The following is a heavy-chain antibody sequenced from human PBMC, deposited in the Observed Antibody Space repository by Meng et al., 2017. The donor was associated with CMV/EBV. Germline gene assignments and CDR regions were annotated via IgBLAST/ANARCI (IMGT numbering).Heavy chain of an antibody. D-gene: IGHD3-16*01. CDR1: GFTFSSYW. CDR2: IKQDGSEK. Sequence: GESLKISCAASGFTFSSYWMSWVRQAPGKGLEWVANIKQDGSEKYYVDSVKGRFTISRDNAKTSLYLQMNSLRAEDTAVYYCARKKGGFRPAANGVGYYYYGMDVWGQGTTVTVSS. J-gene: IGHJ6*02. V-gene: IGHV3-7*01. CDR3: ARKKGGFRPAANGVGYYYYGMDV.